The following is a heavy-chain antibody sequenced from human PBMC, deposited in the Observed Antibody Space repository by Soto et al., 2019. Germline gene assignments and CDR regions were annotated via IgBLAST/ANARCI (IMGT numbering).Heavy chain of an antibody. V-gene: IGHV3-23*01. D-gene: IGHD1-1*01. J-gene: IGHJ4*02. CDR3: AKIGQIGNWFFDY. CDR2: ISSGGDLT. CDR1: GFMFSSHG. Sequence: VQLLESGGDLVQPGGSLRVSCAASGFMFSSHGMSGVRQAPGKGLEWVSSISSGGDLTYYADSVKGRFTVSRDNLKTTLSLQMDSLRADDTATYYCAKIGQIGNWFFDYCGQGPLVTVSS.